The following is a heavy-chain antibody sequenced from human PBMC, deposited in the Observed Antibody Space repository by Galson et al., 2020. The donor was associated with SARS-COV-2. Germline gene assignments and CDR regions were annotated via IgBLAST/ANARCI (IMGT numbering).Heavy chain of an antibody. V-gene: IGHV4-30-2*01. J-gene: IGHJ3*01. CDR3: ARLHYGEYAPEAFD. CDR2: ISHSGGT. D-gene: IGHD4-17*01. Sequence: SETLSLTCAVSGTSISGGSYSWNWIRQPPGKGLEWIGYISHSGGTYYNPSLKSRVTISGDRSKNQFSLRLSSVTAADAAVYFCARLHYGEYAPEAFD. CDR1: GTSISGGSYS.